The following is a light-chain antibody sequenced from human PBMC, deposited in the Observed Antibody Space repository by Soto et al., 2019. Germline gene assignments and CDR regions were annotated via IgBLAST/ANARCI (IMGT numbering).Light chain of an antibody. CDR1: PSVSSY. J-gene: IGKJ1*01. Sequence: EIVLTQSPATLSLSPGERATLSCRASPSVSSYLAWYQQKPGQAPRLLIYDASNRATGIPARFSGSGYGTDFTLTISSLEPEDFAVYYCQQRSNWPSTFGQVTKVEI. CDR3: QQRSNWPST. V-gene: IGKV3-11*01. CDR2: DAS.